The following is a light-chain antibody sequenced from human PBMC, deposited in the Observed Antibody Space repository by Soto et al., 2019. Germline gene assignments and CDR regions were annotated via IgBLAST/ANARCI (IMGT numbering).Light chain of an antibody. V-gene: IGKV3-20*01. CDR3: QQYGSIPRT. Sequence: EIVLTQSPGTLSLSPGERATLSCRASQSVNNRYLAWYQQRPGQAPRLLVYGASSRATGIPDRFSGSGSGTDFTLTIIRLEPEDFAVYYCQQYGSIPRTFGQGTKVDIK. CDR2: GAS. CDR1: QSVNNRY. J-gene: IGKJ1*01.